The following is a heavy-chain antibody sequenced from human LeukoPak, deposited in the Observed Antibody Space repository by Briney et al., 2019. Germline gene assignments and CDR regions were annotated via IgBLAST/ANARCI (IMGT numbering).Heavy chain of an antibody. CDR2: INHSGST. V-gene: IGHV4-34*01. D-gene: IGHD2-2*01. Sequence: SETLSLTCAVYGGSFSGYYWSWIRQPPGKGLEWIGEINHSGSTNYNPSLKSRVTISVDTSKNQFSLKLSPVTAADTAVYYCARLACSSTSCPASYWGQGTLVTVSS. CDR3: ARLACSSTSCPASY. J-gene: IGHJ4*02. CDR1: GGSFSGYY.